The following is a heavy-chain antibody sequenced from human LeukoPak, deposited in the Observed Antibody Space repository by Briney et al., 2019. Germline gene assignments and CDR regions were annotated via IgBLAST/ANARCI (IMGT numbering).Heavy chain of an antibody. D-gene: IGHD3-10*01. CDR1: GFTFSSYA. J-gene: IGHJ5*02. CDR2: ISGSGGST. Sequence: GGSLRLSCAASGFTFSSYAMSWVRQAPGKGLEWVSGISGSGGSTYYADSVRGRFTISRDNSKNTLYLQMNSLRAEDTAVYYCAKVLSTNYGSGTFFDWFDPWGQGTLVTVSS. CDR3: AKVLSTNYGSGTFFDWFDP. V-gene: IGHV3-23*01.